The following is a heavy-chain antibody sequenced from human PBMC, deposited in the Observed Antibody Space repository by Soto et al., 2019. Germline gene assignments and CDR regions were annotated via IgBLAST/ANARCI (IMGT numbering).Heavy chain of an antibody. J-gene: IGHJ6*02. D-gene: IGHD2-21*02. CDR2: IMPIFRAP. CDR3: ARWLKGTDIGNYYYGMDV. CDR1: GGAFSDYA. Sequence: QVQLVQSGAEVKKPGSSVKVSCKASGGAFSDYAFSWVRQAPGQGLEWLGGIMPIFRAPDYAQKFQGRVTITADEFTRTAYMDMNSLRSEDTAVYYCARWLKGTDIGNYYYGMDVWGQGTTVTVS. V-gene: IGHV1-69*12.